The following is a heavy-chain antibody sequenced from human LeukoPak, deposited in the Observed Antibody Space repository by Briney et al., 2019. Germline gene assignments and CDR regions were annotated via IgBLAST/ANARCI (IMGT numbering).Heavy chain of an antibody. D-gene: IGHD2-15*01. CDR2: IRCDGNSK. V-gene: IGHV3-30*02. CDR3: EKNGGRGMACFDY. CDR1: GFTFSDYG. J-gene: IGHJ4*02. Sequence: GGSLRLSCAASGFTFSDYGMHWVRQAPGKGLEWVARIRCDGNSKYYADSVKGRFTISRDNTKNTLFLQMKSLRDEETGVYNFEKNGGRGMACFDYWGQGTLVAVCS.